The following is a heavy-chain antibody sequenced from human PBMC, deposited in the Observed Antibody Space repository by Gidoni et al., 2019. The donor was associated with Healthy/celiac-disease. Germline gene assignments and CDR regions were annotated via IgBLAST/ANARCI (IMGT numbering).Heavy chain of an antibody. D-gene: IGHD5-12*01. CDR3: AKAYSYSGYDEYFDY. J-gene: IGHJ4*02. CDR2: ISWNSGSI. Sequence: EVQLVESGGGLVQPGRSLRLSCAASGFTFDDYAMHWVRQAPGKGLEWVSGISWNSGSIGYADSVKGRFTISRDNAKNSLYLQMNSLRAEDTALYYCAKAYSYSGYDEYFDYWGQGTLVTVSS. V-gene: IGHV3-9*01. CDR1: GFTFDDYA.